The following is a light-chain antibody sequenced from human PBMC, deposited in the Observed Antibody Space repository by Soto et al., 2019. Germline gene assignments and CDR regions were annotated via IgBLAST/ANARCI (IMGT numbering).Light chain of an antibody. V-gene: IGLV1-47*01. CDR1: NSNIGSNS. CDR3: AAWDDSLVA. Sequence: QSVLTQPPSLSGTPGQRVTISCSGGNSNIGSNSVYWYQLLPGTAPKLLIYRNNQRPSGVPGRFSGSKSGTSASLAISGLRSEDEADYFCAAWDDSLVAFGGGTKLTVL. CDR2: RNN. J-gene: IGLJ3*02.